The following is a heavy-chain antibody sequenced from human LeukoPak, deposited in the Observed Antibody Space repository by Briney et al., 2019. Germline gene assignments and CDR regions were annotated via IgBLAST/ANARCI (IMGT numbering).Heavy chain of an antibody. V-gene: IGHV1-2*02. CDR2: INPDSGGT. CDR1: GYSFTGYY. D-gene: IGHD4-11*01. CDR3: ASGYSDYADYYNYYMDV. J-gene: IGHJ6*03. Sequence: WASVKVSCKASGYSFTGYYMRWVRQAPGQGLEWMGWINPDSGGTNYAQKFQGRVTMTRDTSITTAYMELSRLTSDDTAVYYCASGYSDYADYYNYYMDVWGKGTTVTVSS.